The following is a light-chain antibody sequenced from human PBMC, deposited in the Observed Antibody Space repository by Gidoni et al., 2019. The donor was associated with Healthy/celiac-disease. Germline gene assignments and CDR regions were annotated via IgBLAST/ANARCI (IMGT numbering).Light chain of an antibody. CDR2: GAS. Sequence: EIVLTQSPGTLSLSPGERATLSCRASQSVSSSYLAWYQQKPGQAPRLLIYGASSRATRPPDRFSGSGSGTDFTLTISRLEPEDFAVYYCQTGVTFGGGTKVEIK. V-gene: IGKV3-20*01. CDR3: QTGVT. CDR1: QSVSSSY. J-gene: IGKJ4*01.